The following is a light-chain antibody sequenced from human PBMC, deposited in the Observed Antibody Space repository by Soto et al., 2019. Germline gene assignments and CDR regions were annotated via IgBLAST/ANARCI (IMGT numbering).Light chain of an antibody. CDR1: QSISSY. Sequence: DIQMTQSPSSLSASVGDRVTITCRASQSISSYLNWYQQKPGKAPKLLIYAASSLQSGVPSRFSGSGSGTDFTLTINSRQPEDFATYYCQQSDGTPAITFGQRTLLEIK. CDR2: AAS. J-gene: IGKJ5*01. V-gene: IGKV1-39*01. CDR3: QQSDGTPAIT.